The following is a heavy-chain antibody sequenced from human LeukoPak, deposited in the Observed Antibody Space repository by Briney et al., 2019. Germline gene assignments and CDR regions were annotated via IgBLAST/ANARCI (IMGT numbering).Heavy chain of an antibody. J-gene: IGHJ4*02. CDR1: GYTLTELS. Sequence: SVKVSCKVSGYTLTELSMHWVRQDPGNGLEGMGGFDPEDGETIYAQKFQGRVTMTEDTSTDTAYMELSSLRSEDTAVYYCATVSMNGEAHYFDYWGQGTLVTVSS. CDR2: FDPEDGET. D-gene: IGHD3-10*02. V-gene: IGHV1-24*01. CDR3: ATVSMNGEAHYFDY.